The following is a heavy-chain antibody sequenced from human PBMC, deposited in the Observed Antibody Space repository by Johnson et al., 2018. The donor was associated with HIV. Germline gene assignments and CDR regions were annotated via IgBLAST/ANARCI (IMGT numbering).Heavy chain of an antibody. CDR1: GFTFSNYW. CDR3: AKGDLTGWSTDALDI. J-gene: IGHJ3*02. D-gene: IGHD3-9*01. CDR2: ISGSGGST. Sequence: VQLVESGGGGVQPGRSLRLSCAASGFTFSNYWMHWVRQAPGKGLVWVSAISGSGGSTYYTDSVNGRFTISRDKTKKTLYLQMNSLRPEDTALYYCAKGDLTGWSTDALDIRGQGTMVTVSS. V-gene: IGHV3-23*04.